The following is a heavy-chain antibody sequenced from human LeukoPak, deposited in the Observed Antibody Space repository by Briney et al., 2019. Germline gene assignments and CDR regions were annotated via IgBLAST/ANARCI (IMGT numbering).Heavy chain of an antibody. Sequence: PGGSLRLSCAASGFTFSSYSMNWVRQAPGKGLEWVSSISSSNRYIYYTDSVKGRFTIPRDNAKNSLYLQMNSLRAEDMAVYYCARDGASGSSWYDAPYYYYYMDVWGKGTTVTVSS. CDR3: ARDGASGSSWYDAPYYYYYMDV. J-gene: IGHJ6*03. CDR2: ISSSNRYI. V-gene: IGHV3-21*01. D-gene: IGHD6-13*01. CDR1: GFTFSSYS.